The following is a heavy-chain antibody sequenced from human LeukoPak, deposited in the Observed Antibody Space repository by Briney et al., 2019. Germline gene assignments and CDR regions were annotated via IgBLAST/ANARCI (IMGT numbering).Heavy chain of an antibody. D-gene: IGHD1-1*01. CDR3: ARDRDWNFDY. CDR1: GFSFSDYT. V-gene: IGHV3-21*01. Sequence: GGSLRLSCAASGFSFSDYTMDWVRQAPGKGLEWVSSISPGTRYIKYSDSVKGRFTISRDDAKSSLYLQMNSLRVGDTAVYYCARDRDWNFDYWGQGTLVTVSS. CDR2: ISPGTRYI. J-gene: IGHJ4*02.